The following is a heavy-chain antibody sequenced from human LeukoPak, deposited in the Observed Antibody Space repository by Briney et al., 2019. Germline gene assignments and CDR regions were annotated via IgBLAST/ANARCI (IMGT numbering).Heavy chain of an antibody. CDR2: INHSGST. D-gene: IGHD3-3*01. Sequence: SETLSLTCTVSGYSISSGYFWGWIRQPPGKGLEWIGEINHSGSTNYNPSLKSRVTISVDTSKNQFSLKLSSVTAADTAVYYCARGQISIFRRLSWFDPWGQGTLVTVSS. CDR1: GYSISSGYF. V-gene: IGHV4-38-2*02. CDR3: ARGQISIFRRLSWFDP. J-gene: IGHJ5*02.